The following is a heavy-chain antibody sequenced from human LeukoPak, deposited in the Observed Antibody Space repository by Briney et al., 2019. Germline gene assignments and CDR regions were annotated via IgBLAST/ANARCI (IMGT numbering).Heavy chain of an antibody. Sequence: ASVKVSCKVSGYTFTSYYMHWVRQAPGQGLEWMGIINPSGGSTSYAQKFQGRVTMTRDTSTSTVYMELSSLRSEDTAVYYCARAGDCSGGSCYSAEGMDVWGQGTTVTVSS. CDR1: GYTFTSYY. CDR2: INPSGGST. J-gene: IGHJ6*02. CDR3: ARAGDCSGGSCYSAEGMDV. V-gene: IGHV1-46*01. D-gene: IGHD2-15*01.